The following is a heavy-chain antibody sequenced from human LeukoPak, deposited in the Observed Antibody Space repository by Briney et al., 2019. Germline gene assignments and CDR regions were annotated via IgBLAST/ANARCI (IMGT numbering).Heavy chain of an antibody. Sequence: SEALSLTCTVSGGSISSYYWSWIRQPPGKGLEWIGYIYYSGSTNYNPSLKSRVTISVDTSKNQFSLKLSSVTAADTAVYYCAREGPDAFDIWGQGTMVTVSS. J-gene: IGHJ3*02. CDR2: IYYSGST. CDR1: GGSISSYY. CDR3: AREGPDAFDI. V-gene: IGHV4-59*01.